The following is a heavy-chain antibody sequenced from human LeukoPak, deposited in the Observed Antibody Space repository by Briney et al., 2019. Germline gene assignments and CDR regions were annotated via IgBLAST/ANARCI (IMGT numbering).Heavy chain of an antibody. V-gene: IGHV3-23*01. Sequence: GGSLRLSCGASGFSCTNYIMSWVRQGPGKGQEWISGISGTTGKTYYADSVKGRFRISRDNSKNTLYLQMDRLRAEDTAVYYCAKGGGGTSLEVSAAGVFQYWGQGTLVTVSS. CDR3: AKGGGGTSLEVSAAGVFQY. J-gene: IGHJ4*02. CDR2: ISGTTGKT. CDR1: GFSCTNYI. D-gene: IGHD2-8*02.